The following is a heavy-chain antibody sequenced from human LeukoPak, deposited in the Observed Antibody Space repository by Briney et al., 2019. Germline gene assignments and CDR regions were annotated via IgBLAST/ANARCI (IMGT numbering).Heavy chain of an antibody. CDR3: ARGGGIAAAKKQPGKYYYYYYMDV. Sequence: ASVKVSCEASGYTFTSYDINWVRQATGQGLEWMGWMNPNSGNTGYAQKFQGRVTMTRNTSISTAYMELSSLRSEDTAVYYCARGGGIAAAKKQPGKYYYYYYMDVWGKGTTVTVSS. CDR2: MNPNSGNT. D-gene: IGHD6-13*01. V-gene: IGHV1-8*01. J-gene: IGHJ6*03. CDR1: GYTFTSYD.